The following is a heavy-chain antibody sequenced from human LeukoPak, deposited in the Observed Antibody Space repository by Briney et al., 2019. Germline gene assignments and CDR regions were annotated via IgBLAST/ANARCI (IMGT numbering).Heavy chain of an antibody. V-gene: IGHV3-30*18. CDR3: AKDRYGSGSYYRPLSYYYYGMDV. J-gene: IGHJ6*02. CDR1: GFTFSSYG. D-gene: IGHD3-10*01. Sequence: GGSLRLSCAASGFTFSSYGMHWVRQAPGKGLEWVAVIPYDGSNKYYADSVKSRFTISRDNSKNTLYLQMNSLRAEDTAVYYCAKDRYGSGSYYRPLSYYYYGMDVWGQGTTVTVSS. CDR2: IPYDGSNK.